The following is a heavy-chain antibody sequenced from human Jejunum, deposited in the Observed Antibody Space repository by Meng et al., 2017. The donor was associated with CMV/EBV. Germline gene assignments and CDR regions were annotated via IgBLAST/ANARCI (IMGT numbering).Heavy chain of an antibody. J-gene: IGHJ6*02. CDR1: FSRYW. CDR3: ARVSSTSLLTYYYYGMDV. D-gene: IGHD2-2*01. Sequence: FSRYWMHWVRQAPGKGLVWVSRINSDGSSTSYADSVKGRFTISRDNAKNTLYLQMNSLRAEDTAVYYCARVSSTSLLTYYYYGMDVWGQGTTVTVSS. V-gene: IGHV3-74*01. CDR2: INSDGSST.